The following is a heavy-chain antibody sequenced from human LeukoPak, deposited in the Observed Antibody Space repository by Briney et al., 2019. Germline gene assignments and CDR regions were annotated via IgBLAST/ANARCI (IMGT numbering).Heavy chain of an antibody. Sequence: GGSLRLSCAASGFTFNTYGMHWVRQAPGKGLEWVAFIRYDGSNKYYADSVKGRFTISRDNSKNTLYLQMNSLRAEDTAVYYCAKADTAMEYYFDYWGQGTLVTVSS. V-gene: IGHV3-30*02. CDR3: AKADTAMEYYFDY. CDR1: GFTFNTYG. CDR2: IRYDGSNK. J-gene: IGHJ4*02. D-gene: IGHD5-18*01.